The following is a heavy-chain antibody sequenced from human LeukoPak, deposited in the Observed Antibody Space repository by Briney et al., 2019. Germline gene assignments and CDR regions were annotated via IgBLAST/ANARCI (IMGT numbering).Heavy chain of an antibody. CDR2: INPSGGST. D-gene: IGHD4/OR15-4a*01. V-gene: IGHV1-46*01. Sequence: GASVRVSCKASGYTFTSYQIHWVRQAPGQGLEWMGIINPSGGSTKYAQKFQGRLTLTSDTSTRTVYMELSNVRSEDTAVYYCARAVDYPTYSFDFWGHGSLVTVST. CDR1: GYTFTSYQ. CDR3: ARAVDYPTYSFDF. J-gene: IGHJ4*01.